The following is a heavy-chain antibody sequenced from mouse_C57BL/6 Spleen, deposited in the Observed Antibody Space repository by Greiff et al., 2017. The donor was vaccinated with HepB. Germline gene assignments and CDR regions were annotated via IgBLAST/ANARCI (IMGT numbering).Heavy chain of an antibody. V-gene: IGHV3-8*01. CDR3: ARFLYYYGSSYGYFDV. D-gene: IGHD1-1*01. CDR1: GYSITSDY. J-gene: IGHJ1*03. CDR2: ISYSGST. Sequence: VQLKESGPGLAKPSQTLSLTCSVTGYSITSDYWNWIRKFPGNKLEYMGYISYSGSTYYNPSLKSRISITRDTSKNQYYLQLNSVTTEDTATYYCARFLYYYGSSYGYFDVWGTGTTVTVSS.